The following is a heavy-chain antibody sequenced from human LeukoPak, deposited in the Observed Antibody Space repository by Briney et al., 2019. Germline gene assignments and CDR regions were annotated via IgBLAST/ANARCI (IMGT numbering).Heavy chain of an antibody. CDR1: GGSIRSYY. J-gene: IGHJ5*02. D-gene: IGHD3-22*01. V-gene: IGHV4-59*01. CDR3: AREGVHYFDSSGYFPAYFDP. Sequence: SETLSLTCTVSGGSIRSYYWSWIRQPPGKGLEWIGFIYYSGSTNYNPSLKSRVTISVDTSKNQFSLKLSSVTAADTAVYYCAREGVHYFDSSGYFPAYFDPWGQGTLVTVSS. CDR2: IYYSGST.